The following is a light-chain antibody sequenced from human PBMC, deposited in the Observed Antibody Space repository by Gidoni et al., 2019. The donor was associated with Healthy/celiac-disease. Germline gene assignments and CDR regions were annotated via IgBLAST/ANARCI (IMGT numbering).Light chain of an antibody. CDR3: QQYNSYPWT. CDR2: KAS. J-gene: IGKJ1*01. CDR1: QRISSW. Sequence: EIQMTQSPSTLSASVGDRVTINCRASQRISSWLAWYQQKRGKAPKPLLYKASSLESGVPSRFSGSGSGKEFTLTSSSLQPDDFATYYCQQYNSYPWTFGQGTKVEIK. V-gene: IGKV1-5*03.